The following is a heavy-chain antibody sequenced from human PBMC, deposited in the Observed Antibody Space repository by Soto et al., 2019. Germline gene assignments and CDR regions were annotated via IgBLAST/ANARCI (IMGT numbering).Heavy chain of an antibody. V-gene: IGHV4-31*03. Sequence: QVQLQESGPGLVKPSQTLALTCTVSGGSISSGGYYWSWIRQHPGKGLEGIGYIYYCGSTYYNPSLKSRVTISVDTSKNQFALKLSSVTAADTAVYYCAQHKRWLQSPGMDVWGQGTTVTVSS. CDR1: GGSISSGGYY. J-gene: IGHJ6*02. CDR2: IYYCGST. CDR3: AQHKRWLQSPGMDV. D-gene: IGHD5-12*01.